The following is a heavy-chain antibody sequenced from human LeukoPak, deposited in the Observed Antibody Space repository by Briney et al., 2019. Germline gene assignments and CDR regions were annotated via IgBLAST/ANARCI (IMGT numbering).Heavy chain of an antibody. CDR1: GYTFTGYY. J-gene: IGHJ4*02. V-gene: IGHV1-2*02. CDR2: INPNSGGT. Sequence: ASVKVSCKASGYTFTGYYMHWVRQAPGQGLEWMGWINPNSGGTNYAQKFQGRVTMTRDTSISTAYMELSRLRSDDTAVYYCARMHYSSGSPPGDYWGQGTLVTVSS. D-gene: IGHD6-19*01. CDR3: ARMHYSSGSPPGDY.